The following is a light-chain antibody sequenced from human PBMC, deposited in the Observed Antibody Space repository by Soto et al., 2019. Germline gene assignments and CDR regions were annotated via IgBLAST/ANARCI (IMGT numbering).Light chain of an antibody. V-gene: IGLV2-23*01. CDR2: ERS. CDR1: SSDVGSYNL. J-gene: IGLJ3*02. Sequence: QSALTQPASVSGSPGQSITISCTGTSSDVGSYNLVSWYQQHPGNAPKLMIYERSKRPSGVSNRFFGSKSGNTASLTISGLQAEDEADYYCCSFARGSTLVFGGGTKVTVL. CDR3: CSFARGSTLV.